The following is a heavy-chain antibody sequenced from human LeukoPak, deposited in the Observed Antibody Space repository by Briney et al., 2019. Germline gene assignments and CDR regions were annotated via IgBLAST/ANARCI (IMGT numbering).Heavy chain of an antibody. CDR1: GGSFSGYY. CDR2: INHSGST. CDR3: ARGRITMIVVVITTYSNWYFDL. D-gene: IGHD3-22*01. V-gene: IGHV4-34*01. J-gene: IGHJ2*01. Sequence: SETLSLTCAVYGGSFSGYYWSWIRQPPGKGLEWIGEINHSGSTNYNPSLKSRVTISVDTSKNQFSLKLNSVTAADTAVYYCARGRITMIVVVITTYSNWYFDLWGRGTLVTVSS.